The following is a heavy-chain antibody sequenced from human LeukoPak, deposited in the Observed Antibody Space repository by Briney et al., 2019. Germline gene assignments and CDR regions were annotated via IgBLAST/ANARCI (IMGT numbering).Heavy chain of an antibody. CDR2: INPDTGVT. CDR1: GYTFTDYY. CDR3: ARQRYGDFTLGADY. D-gene: IGHD4-17*01. V-gene: IGHV1-2*02. J-gene: IGHJ4*02. Sequence: ASVKVSCKASGYTFTDYYMHWVRQAPGHGLEWMGWINPDTGVTNCAQKFQGRVTMTRDISISTAYMDLSSLGSDDAAFYYCARQRYGDFTLGADYWGQGTLVTVSS.